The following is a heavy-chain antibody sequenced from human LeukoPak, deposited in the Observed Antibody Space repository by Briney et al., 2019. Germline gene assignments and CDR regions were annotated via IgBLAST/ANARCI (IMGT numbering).Heavy chain of an antibody. J-gene: IGHJ5*02. CDR1: GGSISSYY. CDR3: ARSGSYSENWFAP. D-gene: IGHD3-10*01. Sequence: SETLSLTCTVSGGSISSYYWSWIRQPPGKGLEWIGYIYYSGSTNYNPSLKSRVTISVDTSKNQFSLKLSSVTAADTAVYYCARSGSYSENWFAPWGQGTRVTVSS. V-gene: IGHV4-59*08. CDR2: IYYSGST.